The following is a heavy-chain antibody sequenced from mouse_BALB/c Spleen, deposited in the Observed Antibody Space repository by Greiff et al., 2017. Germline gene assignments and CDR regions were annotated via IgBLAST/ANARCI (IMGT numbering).Heavy chain of an antibody. Sequence: QVQLQQSGAELVRPGTSVKVSCKASGYAFTNYLIEWVKQRPGQGLEWIGVINPGSGGTNYDEKFKSKATLTVDTSSSTAYMQLSSLTSEDSAVYYCTSFLTGAFAYWGQGTLVTVSA. J-gene: IGHJ3*01. CDR2: INPGSGGT. V-gene: IGHV1-54*01. CDR1: GYAFTNYL. D-gene: IGHD4-1*01. CDR3: TSFLTGAFAY.